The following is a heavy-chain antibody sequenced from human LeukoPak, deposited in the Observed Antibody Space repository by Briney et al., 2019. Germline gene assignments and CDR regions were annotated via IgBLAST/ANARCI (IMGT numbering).Heavy chain of an antibody. D-gene: IGHD3-16*01. Sequence: GRSLRLSCAASGFTFSSYAMYWVRQAPGKGLEWVALISYDGTNKYYADSVKGRFTISRDNSKNTLFLQMHSLRAEDTAVYYCAKVCLLNVYSPASWGQGTLVTVSS. CDR3: AKVCLLNVYSPAS. V-gene: IGHV3-30-3*01. CDR1: GFTFSSYA. CDR2: ISYDGTNK. J-gene: IGHJ5*02.